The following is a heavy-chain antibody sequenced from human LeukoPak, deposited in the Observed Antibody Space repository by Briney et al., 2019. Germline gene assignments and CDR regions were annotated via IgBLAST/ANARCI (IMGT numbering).Heavy chain of an antibody. CDR3: ARVSSSWYVYFDY. CDR1: GYSISSGYY. CDR2: IYHSGST. D-gene: IGHD6-13*01. Sequence: SETLSLTCTVSGYSISSGYYWGWIRQPPGKGLEWIGSIYHSGSTYYNPSLKSRVTISVDTSKNQFSLKLRTVTAADTAVCYCARVSSSWYVYFDYWGQGTLVTVSS. J-gene: IGHJ4*02. V-gene: IGHV4-38-2*02.